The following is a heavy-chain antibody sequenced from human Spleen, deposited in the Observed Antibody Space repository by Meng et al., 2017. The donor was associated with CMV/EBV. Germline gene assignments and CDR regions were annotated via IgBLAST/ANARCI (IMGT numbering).Heavy chain of an antibody. CDR2: IYSGGSNT. CDR3: AKPQTSGSYFEFDF. D-gene: IGHD1-26*01. J-gene: IGHJ4*02. V-gene: IGHV3-23*03. CDR1: GFTFSSYA. Sequence: GGSLRLSCAASGFTFSSYAMSWVRQAPGKGLEWVSVIYSGGSNTDCADSVKGRFTISRDNSKNTLYLQMNSLRAEDTAVYYCAKPQTSGSYFEFDFWGQGTLVTVSS.